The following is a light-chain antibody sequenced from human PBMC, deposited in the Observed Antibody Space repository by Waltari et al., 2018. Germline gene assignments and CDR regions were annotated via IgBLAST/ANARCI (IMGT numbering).Light chain of an antibody. V-gene: IGLV2-8*01. Sequence: QSALTQPPSASGSPGQSVTIPCTGTSNDVGGYNYVSWYHQHPGKAPKPMIYEVSKRPSGVPDRFSGSKSGYTASLTVSGLQAEDEADYFCSSYAGSNNVVFGGGTKLTVL. CDR1: SNDVGGYNY. J-gene: IGLJ2*01. CDR2: EVS. CDR3: SSYAGSNNVV.